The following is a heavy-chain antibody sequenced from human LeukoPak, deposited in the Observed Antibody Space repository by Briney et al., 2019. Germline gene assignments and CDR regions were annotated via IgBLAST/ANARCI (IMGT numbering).Heavy chain of an antibody. CDR2: IYHSGST. CDR3: ARGPYYYDSSNAFDI. D-gene: IGHD3-22*01. J-gene: IGHJ3*02. V-gene: IGHV4-30-2*01. Sequence: SETLSLTCAVSSGSISSGGYSWRWIRQPPGKGLEWIGYIYHSGSTYYNPSLKSRVTISLDRSKNQFSLKLSSVTAADTAVYYCARGPYYYDSSNAFDIWGQGTMVTVSS. CDR1: SGSISSGGYS.